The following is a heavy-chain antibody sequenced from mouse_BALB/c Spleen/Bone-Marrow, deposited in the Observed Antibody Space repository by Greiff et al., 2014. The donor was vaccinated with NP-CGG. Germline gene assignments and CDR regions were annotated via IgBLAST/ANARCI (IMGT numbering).Heavy chain of an antibody. Sequence: VQLQQSGAELVRPGTSVKVSCKASGYAFTNYLIEWVKQRPGQGLEWIGMINPGSGGTNYNEKFKGKATLTADKSSSTAYMQLSSLTSDDSAVYFCARSGGNWNLDVWGAGTTVTVSS. CDR1: GYAFTNYL. J-gene: IGHJ1*01. CDR2: INPGSGGT. V-gene: IGHV1-54*01. CDR3: ARSGGNWNLDV. D-gene: IGHD2-1*01.